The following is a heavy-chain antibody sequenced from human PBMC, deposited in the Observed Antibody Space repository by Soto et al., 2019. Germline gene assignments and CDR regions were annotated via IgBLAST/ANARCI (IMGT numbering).Heavy chain of an antibody. CDR2: IHYSGRT. CDR3: VRVGVGIGNHFDS. D-gene: IGHD1-26*01. J-gene: IGHJ4*02. CDR1: NGSLSGFY. Sequence: XTLSLRCSVSNGSLSGFYWTWIRKPPGKILEWIGYIHYSGRTDYKPSLTSRATMSVDTSKNQFSMNLKSITAADTAVYYCVRVGVGIGNHFDSWGRGTLVTVSS. V-gene: IGHV4-59*12.